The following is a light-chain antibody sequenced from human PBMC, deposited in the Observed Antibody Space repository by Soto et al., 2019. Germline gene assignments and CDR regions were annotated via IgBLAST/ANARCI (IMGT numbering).Light chain of an antibody. CDR1: QSINRH. V-gene: IGKV3-11*01. CDR2: DAS. J-gene: IGKJ4*01. Sequence: EIVLTQSPATLSLSPGERATISCRASQSINRHLAWYRQKPGQAPKLLIYDASNRANGIPARFSGSGSGTEFSLLIISLEPEDFGVYYCQQRSNGHPFTFGWGTKVEIK. CDR3: QQRSNGHPFT.